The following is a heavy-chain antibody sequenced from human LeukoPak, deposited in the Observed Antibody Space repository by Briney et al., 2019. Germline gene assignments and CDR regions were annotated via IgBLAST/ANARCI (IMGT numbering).Heavy chain of an antibody. J-gene: IGHJ6*03. CDR3: ATDRRIAARPRYYYYMDG. CDR2: FDPEDGET. CDR1: GYTLTELS. D-gene: IGHD6-6*01. Sequence: ASVKVSCKVSGYTLTELSMHWVRQAPGKGLEWMGGFDPEDGETIYAQKFQGRVTMTEDTSTDTAYMELSSLRSEDTAVYYCATDRRIAARPRYYYYMDGWGKGTTVTVSS. V-gene: IGHV1-24*01.